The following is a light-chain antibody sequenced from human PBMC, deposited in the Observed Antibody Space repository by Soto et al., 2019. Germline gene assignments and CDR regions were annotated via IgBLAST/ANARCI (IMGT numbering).Light chain of an antibody. CDR3: QQYNNWPPYT. CDR2: GSS. Sequence: EIVMTQSPATLSVSPGERATVSCRASQSVGSNLAWYQQKPGQATRLLIYGSSTRATGIPARFTGSGSGTEFTLNISSLQAEDFALYYCQQYNNWPPYTFGQGTNLDIK. J-gene: IGKJ2*01. CDR1: QSVGSN. V-gene: IGKV3-15*01.